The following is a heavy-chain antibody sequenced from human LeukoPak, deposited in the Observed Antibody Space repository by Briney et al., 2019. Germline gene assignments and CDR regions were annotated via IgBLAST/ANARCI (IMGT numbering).Heavy chain of an antibody. CDR1: GYTFTSYY. V-gene: IGHV1-46*01. J-gene: IGHJ4*02. CDR3: ARGSFKLGY. Sequence: ASVKVSCKASGYTFTSYYMHWVRQAPGQGLEWMGIINPSGGSTSYAQKFQGRVTMTTDTSTSTAYMELRSLRSDDTAVYYCARGSFKLGYWGQGTLVTVSS. CDR2: INPSGGST.